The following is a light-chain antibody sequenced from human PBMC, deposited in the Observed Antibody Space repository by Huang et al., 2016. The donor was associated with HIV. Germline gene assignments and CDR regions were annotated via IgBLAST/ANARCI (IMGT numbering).Light chain of an antibody. V-gene: IGKV3-11*01. CDR3: QQHDNWLT. CDR2: DAS. Sequence: IVLTQSPATLSWYLGERVALSCRDSQNVGNHLAWYQQRPGQAPRLLIYDASHRVPGVPARFSGSGSRTDFTLTISTLEPEDFALYYCQQHDNWLTFGGGTKLEV. J-gene: IGKJ4*01. CDR1: QNVGNH.